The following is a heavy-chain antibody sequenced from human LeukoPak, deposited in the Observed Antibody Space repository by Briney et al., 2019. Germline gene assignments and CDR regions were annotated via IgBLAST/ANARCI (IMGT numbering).Heavy chain of an antibody. CDR2: ISADGGST. CDR1: GLNFDDSA. J-gene: IGHJ3*02. CDR3: ARDRRDGYNWDAFDI. D-gene: IGHD5-24*01. Sequence: GGSLRLSCVASGLNFDDSAMHWVRQAPGKGLEWVSVISADGGSTFSADSVKGRFSISRDNSKNSLYLQMSGLRAEDKALYYCARDRRDGYNWDAFDIWGQGTMVTVSS. V-gene: IGHV3-43*02.